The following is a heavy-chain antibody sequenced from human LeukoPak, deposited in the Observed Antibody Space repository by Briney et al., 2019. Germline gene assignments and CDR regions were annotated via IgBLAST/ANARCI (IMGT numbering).Heavy chain of an antibody. Sequence: SGPALGHPTPALTLTFTFSGFSLSSSGMGVSWIRQPPVKALEWLAHNDWDDDKYYNTSLKTRVTISKDTSKKQVVLTITNMDPVDTATYYCARIRGQVGAAFGNYFDYWGQGTLVTVSS. D-gene: IGHD1-26*01. CDR3: ARIRGQVGAAFGNYFDY. V-gene: IGHV2-70*01. CDR2: NDWDDDK. J-gene: IGHJ4*02. CDR1: GFSLSSSGMG.